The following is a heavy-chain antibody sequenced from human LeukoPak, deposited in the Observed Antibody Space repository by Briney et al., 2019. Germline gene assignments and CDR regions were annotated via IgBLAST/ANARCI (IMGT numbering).Heavy chain of an antibody. J-gene: IGHJ6*03. CDR1: GDSVSSNSAA. CDR3: ARGRGVRGPNYYYYYMDV. D-gene: IGHD3-10*01. V-gene: IGHV6-1*01. CDR2: TYYRSKWYN. Sequence: SQTLLLTCAISGDSVSSNSAAWNWIRQSPSRGLEWLGRTYYRSKWYNDYAVSVKSRITINPDASKNQFSLQLNSVTAADTAVYYCARGRGVRGPNYYYYYMDVWGKGTTVTVSS.